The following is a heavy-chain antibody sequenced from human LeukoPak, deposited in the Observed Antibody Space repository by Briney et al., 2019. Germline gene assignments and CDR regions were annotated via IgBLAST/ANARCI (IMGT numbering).Heavy chain of an antibody. CDR3: ARDFGVVHNVVQH. CDR2: IIPIFGTA. D-gene: IGHD3-3*01. Sequence: SVKVSCKASGGTFSSYAISWVRQAPGQGLEWMGGIIPIFGTANYAQKFQGRVTITADESTSTAYMELSSLRSEDTAVHFCARDFGVVHNVVQHWGQGTLVTVSS. J-gene: IGHJ1*01. CDR1: GGTFSSYA. V-gene: IGHV1-69*13.